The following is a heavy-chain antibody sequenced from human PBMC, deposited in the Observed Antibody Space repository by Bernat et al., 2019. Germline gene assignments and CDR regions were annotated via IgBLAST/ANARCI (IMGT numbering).Heavy chain of an antibody. J-gene: IGHJ4*02. V-gene: IGHV6-1*01. CDR1: GDNISNNGVA. Sequence: QVQLLQSGPGLVKPSQTLSLTCAVSGDNISNNGVAWNWIRQSPSRGLECLGRTSYRSKWSSDYALSVKSRMTINADTSKNQFSLHLNSVTPEDTAVYYCARWDHGAAYFDFWGQGTLVTVSS. CDR3: ARWDHGAAYFDF. D-gene: IGHD1-14*01. CDR2: TSYRSKWSS.